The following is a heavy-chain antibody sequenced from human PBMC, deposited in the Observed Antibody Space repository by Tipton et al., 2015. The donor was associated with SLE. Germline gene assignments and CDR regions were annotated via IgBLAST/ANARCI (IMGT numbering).Heavy chain of an antibody. CDR1: GFLFSSYA. CDR3: AKGEGGYGDYNY. Sequence: SLRLSCAASGFLFSSYALSWVRQAPGKGLEWVSAISASGGSTFYADSVKGRFTISRDNSKNTLYLQMHSLRAEDTAIYYCAKGEGGYGDYNYWGQGTLVTVSS. CDR2: ISASGGST. D-gene: IGHD4-17*01. V-gene: IGHV3-23*01. J-gene: IGHJ4*02.